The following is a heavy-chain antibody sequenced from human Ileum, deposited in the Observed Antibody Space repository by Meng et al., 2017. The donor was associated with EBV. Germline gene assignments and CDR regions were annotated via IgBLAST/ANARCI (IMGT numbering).Heavy chain of an antibody. Sequence: QVQLQQWGAGLLKPSETLSLTCGGYGGSFSNYYWTWIRQPPGKGLEWIGEISHTGTTKYNPSLKNRVTISLDTSNNQFSLNLNSVTAAGTALYYCARYGTCGANSFYCFDPWGQGTLVTVSS. J-gene: IGHJ5*02. D-gene: IGHD4-23*01. CDR3: ARYGTCGANSFYCFDP. CDR2: ISHTGTT. CDR1: GGSFSNYY. V-gene: IGHV4-34*01.